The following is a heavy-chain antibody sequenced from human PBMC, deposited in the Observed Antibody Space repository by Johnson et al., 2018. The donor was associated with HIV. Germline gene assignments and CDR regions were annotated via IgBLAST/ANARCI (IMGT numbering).Heavy chain of an antibody. CDR3: AKGYSSTWHDAFNI. CDR2: ISWNSGSI. J-gene: IGHJ3*02. D-gene: IGHD6-13*01. V-gene: IGHV3-9*01. Sequence: QLVESGGGLAQPGGSLRLSCVGSGLTFSSYAMSWVRQAPGKGLERVSGISWNSGSIGYADSVKGRFTISRDNANNSLYLKMNSLRAEDTALYYCAKGYSSTWHDAFNIWGQGTMVTVSS. CDR1: GLTFSSYA.